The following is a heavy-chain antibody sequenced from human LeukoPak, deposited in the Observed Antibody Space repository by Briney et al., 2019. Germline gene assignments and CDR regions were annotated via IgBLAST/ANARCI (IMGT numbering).Heavy chain of an antibody. CDR2: IYYSGST. V-gene: IGHV4-61*01. D-gene: IGHD3-22*01. J-gene: IGHJ4*02. CDR1: GGSISSGSYY. Sequence: SQTLSLTCTVSGGSISSGSYYWSWIRQPPGKGLEWIGYIYYSGSTNYNPSLKSRVTISVDTSKNQFSLKLSSVTAADTAVYYCARDYSGSSGYEWIGGFDYWGQGTLVTVSS. CDR3: ARDYSGSSGYEWIGGFDY.